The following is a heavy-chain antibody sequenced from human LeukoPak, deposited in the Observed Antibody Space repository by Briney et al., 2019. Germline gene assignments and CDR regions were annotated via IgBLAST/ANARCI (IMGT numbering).Heavy chain of an antibody. CDR3: ARARGSSSTWYVDFHH. CDR1: GFTYSSYA. J-gene: IGHJ1*01. V-gene: IGHV3-30-3*01. Sequence: GGSLRLPRAASGFTYSSYAFHWVRQAPAKGLEGVAVISYDGCNKYYADSAKGRFTISRDNSKNTLYLNMNSLRPEDTAVYYCARARGSSSTWYVDFHHWGQGTLVTVSS. D-gene: IGHD6-13*01. CDR2: ISYDGCNK.